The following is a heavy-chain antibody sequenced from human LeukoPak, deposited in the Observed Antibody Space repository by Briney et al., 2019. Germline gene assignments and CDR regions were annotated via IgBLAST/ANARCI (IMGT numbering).Heavy chain of an antibody. CDR3: AKDYCSSTTCYYNY. J-gene: IGHJ4*02. CDR1: GFTFSSYW. V-gene: IGHV3-7*03. CDR2: IKTDGSEK. Sequence: GGSLRLSCEASGFTFSSYWMSWVRQAPGKGLEWVANIKTDGSEKYYVDSVKGRFTISRDNAKNSLFLQMNSLRAEDTALYYCAKDYCSSTTCYYNYWGQGTLVTVSS. D-gene: IGHD2-2*01.